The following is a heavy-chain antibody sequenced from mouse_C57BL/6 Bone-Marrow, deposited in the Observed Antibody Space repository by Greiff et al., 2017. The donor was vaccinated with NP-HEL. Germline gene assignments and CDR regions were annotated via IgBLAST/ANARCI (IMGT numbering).Heavy chain of an antibody. CDR2: INPSNGGT. Sequence: QVQLQQSGTELVKPGASVKLSCKASGYTFTSYWMHWVKQRPGQGLEWIGNINPSNGGTNYNEKFKSKATLTVDKSSSTAYMQLSSLTSEDSAVYYCARTRDYDVRWYFDVWGTGTTVTVSS. CDR1: GYTFTSYW. D-gene: IGHD2-4*01. V-gene: IGHV1-53*01. J-gene: IGHJ1*03. CDR3: ARTRDYDVRWYFDV.